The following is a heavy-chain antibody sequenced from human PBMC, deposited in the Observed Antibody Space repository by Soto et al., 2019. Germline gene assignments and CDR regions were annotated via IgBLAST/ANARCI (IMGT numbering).Heavy chain of an antibody. J-gene: IGHJ4*02. CDR1: GFTFSSYA. D-gene: IGHD3-22*01. CDR3: AKEPYDHDRPSGYFDY. CDR2: ISGSGGST. Sequence: GGSLRLSCAASGFTFSSYAMSWVRQAPGKGLEWVSAISGSGGSTYYADSVKGRFTISRDNSKNTLYLQMNSLRAEDTAVYYCAKEPYDHDRPSGYFDYWGQGPLGTVSS. V-gene: IGHV3-23*01.